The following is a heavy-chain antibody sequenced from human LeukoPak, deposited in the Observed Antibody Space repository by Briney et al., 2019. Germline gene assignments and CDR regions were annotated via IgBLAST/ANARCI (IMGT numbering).Heavy chain of an antibody. CDR2: ISSSSSYI. V-gene: IGHV3-21*01. D-gene: IGHD6-13*01. J-gene: IGHJ4*02. CDR1: GFPFGSFS. CDR3: ARDRAAGGY. Sequence: GGSLDLPFAPSGFPFGSFSMTGAGRAPGKGLEWVSSISSSSSYIYYADSVKGRFTISRDNAKNSLYLQMNSLRAEDTAVYYCARDRAAGGYWGQGTLVTVSS.